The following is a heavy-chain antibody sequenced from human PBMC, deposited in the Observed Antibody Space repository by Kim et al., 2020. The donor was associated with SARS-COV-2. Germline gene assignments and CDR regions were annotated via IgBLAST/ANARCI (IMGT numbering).Heavy chain of an antibody. CDR3: ARELIQLERRNYYGMDV. J-gene: IGHJ6*02. Sequence: SVKVSCKASGGTFSSYAISWVRQAPGQGLEWMGGIIPIFGTANYAQKFQGRVTITADESTSTAYMELSSLRSEDTAVYYCARELIQLERRNYYGMDVWGQGTTVTVSS. D-gene: IGHD1-1*01. V-gene: IGHV1-69*13. CDR2: IIPIFGTA. CDR1: GGTFSSYA.